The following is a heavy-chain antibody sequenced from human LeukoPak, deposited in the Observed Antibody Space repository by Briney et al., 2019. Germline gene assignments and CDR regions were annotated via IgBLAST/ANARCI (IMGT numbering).Heavy chain of an antibody. CDR2: FDPEDGET. V-gene: IGHV1-24*01. Sequence: EASVKVSCKVSGYTLTELSMHWVRQAPGKGLEWMGGFDPEDGETIYAQKFQGRVTMTEDTSTDTAYMELSSLRSEDTAVCYCATGTYYDILTGYYMGDWGQGTLVTVSS. J-gene: IGHJ4*02. CDR3: ATGTYYDILTGYYMGD. D-gene: IGHD3-9*01. CDR1: GYTLTELS.